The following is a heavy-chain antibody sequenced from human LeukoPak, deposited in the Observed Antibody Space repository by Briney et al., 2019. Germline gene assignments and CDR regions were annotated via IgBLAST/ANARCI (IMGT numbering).Heavy chain of an antibody. D-gene: IGHD1-1*01. CDR2: IDKDGNEI. Sequence: GGSLRLPCAASGLSISNFWMHWVRQAPGKGLEWVAIIDKDGNEIKYVDSVKGRFTLSRDNAKNSVYLQMNSLRTEDTALYYCVTDGNKWNDFEYWGQGTLVTVSS. V-gene: IGHV3-7*01. CDR3: VTDGNKWNDFEY. J-gene: IGHJ4*02. CDR1: GLSISNFW.